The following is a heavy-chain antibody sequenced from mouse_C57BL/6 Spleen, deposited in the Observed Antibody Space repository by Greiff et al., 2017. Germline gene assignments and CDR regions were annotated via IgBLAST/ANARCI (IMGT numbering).Heavy chain of an antibody. V-gene: IGHV1-78*01. J-gene: IGHJ4*01. Sequence: VQLQQSDAELVKPGASVKISCKVSGYTFTDYTIHWVKQRPEQGLAWIGYIYPRDGSTKYNEKFKGKATLTADNSSSTDYLQLNSLTSEDSAVYFCARCNRAFDAMDYWGQGTSVTVSS. CDR3: ARCNRAFDAMDY. CDR2: IYPRDGST. D-gene: IGHD6-1*01. CDR1: GYTFTDYT.